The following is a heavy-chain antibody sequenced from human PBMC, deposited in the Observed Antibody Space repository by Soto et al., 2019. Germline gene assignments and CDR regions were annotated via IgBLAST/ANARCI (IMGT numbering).Heavy chain of an antibody. Sequence: QVQLVQSGAEEKKPGASVKVSCKASGYTFTGYAMHWVRQAPGQRLEWMGWINAGNGNTKYSQKFQGRVTITRDTAASTAYMALSSLSPNGSAMYCFARAVSGVVSFVCRGQGTLVTVSS. CDR1: GYTFTGYA. CDR2: INAGNGNT. V-gene: IGHV1-3*05. J-gene: IGHJ4*02. CDR3: ARAVSGVVSFVC.